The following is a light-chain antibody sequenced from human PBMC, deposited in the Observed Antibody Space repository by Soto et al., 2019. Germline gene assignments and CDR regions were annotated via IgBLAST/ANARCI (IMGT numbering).Light chain of an antibody. CDR2: KAS. J-gene: IGKJ1*01. CDR1: QSVSTW. V-gene: IGKV1-5*03. Sequence: IQMTQSPSTLSASVGDRVTITCRASQSVSTWLAWYQQKPGKAPKLLIYKASTLQSGVPSRFSGSGSGTEFTLTICSLQPDDFATYYCQHCDTYCPTWTFGQGTTVDIK. CDR3: QHCDTYCPTWT.